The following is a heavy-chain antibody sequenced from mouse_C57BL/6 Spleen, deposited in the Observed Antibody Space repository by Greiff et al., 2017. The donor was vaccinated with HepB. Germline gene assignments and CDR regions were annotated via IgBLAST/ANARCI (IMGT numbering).Heavy chain of an antibody. J-gene: IGHJ1*03. CDR1: GFTFSSYA. V-gene: IGHV5-4*01. CDR3: ARDDRWYFDV. Sequence: DVKLVESGGRLVKPGGSLKLSCAASGFTFSSYAMSWVRQTPEKRLEWVATISDGGSYTYYPDNVKGRFTISRDNAKNNLYLQMSHLKSEDTAMYYCARDDRWYFDVWGTGTTVTVSS. CDR2: ISDGGSYT.